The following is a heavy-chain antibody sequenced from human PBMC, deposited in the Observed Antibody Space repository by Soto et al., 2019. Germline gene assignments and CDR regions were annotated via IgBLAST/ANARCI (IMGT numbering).Heavy chain of an antibody. V-gene: IGHV1-69*02. CDR1: GGTFSSYT. D-gene: IGHD2-15*01. CDR2: IIPILGIA. Sequence: ASVKVSCKASGGTFSSYTISWVRQAPGQGLEWMGRIIPILGIANYAQKFHGRVTITAHKSKSSVYMGLSSLRSEDTAVYYCASDGDCSGGICSSGEPAGHPYGAFDIWGQGTMVTVSS. J-gene: IGHJ3*02. CDR3: ASDGDCSGGICSSGEPAGHPYGAFDI.